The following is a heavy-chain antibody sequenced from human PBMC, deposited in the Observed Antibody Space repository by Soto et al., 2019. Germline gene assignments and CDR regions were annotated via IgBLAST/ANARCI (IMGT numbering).Heavy chain of an antibody. V-gene: IGHV2-5*01. Sequence: SGPTLVNPTQTLTLTCTFSGFSLSTSGVGVGWIRQPPGKALEWLALIYWNDDKRYSPSLKSRLTITKDTSKNQVVLTMTNMDPVDTATYYCAHRQGLRIWFGELPNNWFDPWGQGTLVTVSS. D-gene: IGHD3-10*01. CDR2: IYWNDDK. J-gene: IGHJ5*02. CDR3: AHRQGLRIWFGELPNNWFDP. CDR1: GFSLSTSGVG.